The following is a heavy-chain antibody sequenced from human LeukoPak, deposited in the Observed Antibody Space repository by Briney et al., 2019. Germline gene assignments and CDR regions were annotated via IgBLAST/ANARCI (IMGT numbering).Heavy chain of an antibody. Sequence: SETLSLTCAVSGGSISSGGYSWSWIRQPPGKGLEWIGYIYHSGSTYYNPSLKSRVTISVDRSKNQFSLKLSSVTAADTAVYYCARGRYDSSGYESGFDYWGQGTLVTVSS. CDR2: IYHSGST. D-gene: IGHD3-22*01. J-gene: IGHJ4*02. V-gene: IGHV4-30-2*01. CDR1: GGSISSGGYS. CDR3: ARGRYDSSGYESGFDY.